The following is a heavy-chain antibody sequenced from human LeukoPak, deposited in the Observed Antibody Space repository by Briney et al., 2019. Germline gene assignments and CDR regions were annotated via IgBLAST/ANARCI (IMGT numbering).Heavy chain of an antibody. CDR3: VKGEVRGYKKRGVDY. V-gene: IGHV3-64D*06. Sequence: GGSLRLSRSASGFTFNKYVMHWVRQAPDKGLEYVSGVSNNGESTYYADSVKGRFTISRDNSKNTLYLQMSSLRPEDTAAYYCVKGEVRGYKKRGVDYWGQGTLVTVSS. CDR2: VSNNGEST. CDR1: GFTFNKYV. J-gene: IGHJ4*02. D-gene: IGHD5-18*01.